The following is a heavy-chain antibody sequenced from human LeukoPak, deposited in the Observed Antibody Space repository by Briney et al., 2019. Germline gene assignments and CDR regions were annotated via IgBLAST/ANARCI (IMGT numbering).Heavy chain of an antibody. D-gene: IGHD3-16*01. CDR1: GFTFSSYW. Sequence: PGGSLRLSCAASGFTFSSYWVSWVRQAPGKGLEWVANIKQDGSEKYYVDSVKGRFTISRDNAKNSLYLQMNSLRAEDTAVYYCASGGPRVDPWGQGTLVTVSS. V-gene: IGHV3-7*01. CDR3: ASGGPRVDP. CDR2: IKQDGSEK. J-gene: IGHJ5*02.